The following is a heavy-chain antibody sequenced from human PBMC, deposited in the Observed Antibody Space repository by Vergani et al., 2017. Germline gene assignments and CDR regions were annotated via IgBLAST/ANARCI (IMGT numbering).Heavy chain of an antibody. V-gene: IGHV3-66*01. D-gene: IGHD2-2*01. Sequence: EVQLVESGGGLVQPGGSLRLSCAASGFTVSSNYMSWVRQAPGKGLEWVSVIYSGGSTYYADSVKGRFTISRDNSKNTLYLQMNSLGAEDAAVYYCAIRLGRSSTSWGGMDVWGQGTTVTVSS. CDR1: GFTVSSNY. CDR3: AIRLGRSSTSWGGMDV. CDR2: IYSGGST. J-gene: IGHJ6*02.